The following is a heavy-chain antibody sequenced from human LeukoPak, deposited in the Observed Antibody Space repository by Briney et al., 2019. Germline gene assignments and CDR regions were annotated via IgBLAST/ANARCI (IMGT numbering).Heavy chain of an antibody. J-gene: IGHJ4*02. CDR2: IWYDGSNK. D-gene: IGHD6-6*01. CDR1: GFTFSSYG. CDR3: ARDIAVRRFDF. V-gene: IGHV3-33*01. Sequence: GGSLRLSCAASGFTFSSYGMHWVRQAPGKGLEWVAVIWYDGSNKYYADSVKGRFTISRDNSKNTLYLQMDSLRAEDTAVYYCARDIAVRRFDFWGQGTQVTVSS.